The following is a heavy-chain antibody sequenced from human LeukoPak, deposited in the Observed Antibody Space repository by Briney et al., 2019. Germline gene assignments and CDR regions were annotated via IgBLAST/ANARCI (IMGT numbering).Heavy chain of an antibody. V-gene: IGHV3-30*01. CDR1: GFTFSSYA. Sequence: PGRSLRLSCAASGFTFSSYAMHWVRQAPGKGLEWVAVISYDGSNKYYADSVKGRFTISRDNSKNTLYLQINSLRAEDTAVYYCARARSHIVVVTALVVWGQGTLVTVSS. CDR2: ISYDGSNK. D-gene: IGHD2-21*02. J-gene: IGHJ4*02. CDR3: ARARSHIVVVTALVV.